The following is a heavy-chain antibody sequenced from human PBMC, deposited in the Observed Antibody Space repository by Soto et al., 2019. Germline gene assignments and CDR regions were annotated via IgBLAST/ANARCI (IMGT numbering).Heavy chain of an antibody. CDR1: GFTFSSYA. V-gene: IGHV3-23*01. D-gene: IGHD5-18*01. J-gene: IGHJ6*02. Sequence: PGGSLRLSCAASGFTFSSYAMSWVRQAPGKGLEWVSAISGSGGSTYYADSVKGRFTISRDNSKNTLYLQMNGLRAEDTAVYYCAKYGPNDSYGYVWGYYYYYGMDVWGQGTTVTVSS. CDR3: AKYGPNDSYGYVWGYYYYYGMDV. CDR2: ISGSGGST.